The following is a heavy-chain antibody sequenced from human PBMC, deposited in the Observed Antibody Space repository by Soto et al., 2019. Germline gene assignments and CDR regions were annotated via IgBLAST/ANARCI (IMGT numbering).Heavy chain of an antibody. CDR1: GFTFSSYA. D-gene: IGHD2-15*01. V-gene: IGHV3-23*01. CDR2: VSIGGST. CDR3: AKRRGAGGHFDY. Sequence: GGSLRLSCAASGFTFSSYAMGWVRQGPGKGLEWVAVVSIGGSTHYADSVRGRFTISRDNSKNTLSLQMNSLTAEDTAVHFCAKRRGAGGHFDYWGQGALVTVSS. J-gene: IGHJ4*02.